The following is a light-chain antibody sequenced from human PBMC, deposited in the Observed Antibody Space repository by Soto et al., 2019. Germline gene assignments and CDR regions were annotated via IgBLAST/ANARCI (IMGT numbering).Light chain of an antibody. CDR3: QQYNNWPPL. CDR2: GAS. CDR1: QSVNSRY. J-gene: IGKJ5*01. V-gene: IGKV3-20*01. Sequence: EIVLTQSPGTLSLSPGERATLSCRASQSVNSRYLAWYQQKAGQAPRLLIYGASSRATGIPDRFSGSGSGTEFTLTISSLQSEDFAVYYCQQYNNWPPLFGQGTRLEIK.